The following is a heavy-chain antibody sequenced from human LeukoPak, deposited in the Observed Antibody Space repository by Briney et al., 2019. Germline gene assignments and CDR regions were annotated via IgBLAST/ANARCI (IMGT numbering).Heavy chain of an antibody. Sequence: GGSLRLSCAASGFTFSNYRMNWVRQAPGKGLEGVSSFWTSGSHIYYPNSLKGRFTISRDDAKNSLYLQMNSLRAEDTAVYYCARDLDTSGWVFLDYWGQGTLVTVSS. V-gene: IGHV3-21*01. J-gene: IGHJ4*02. CDR2: FWTSGSHI. D-gene: IGHD6-19*01. CDR1: GFTFSNYR. CDR3: ARDLDTSGWVFLDY.